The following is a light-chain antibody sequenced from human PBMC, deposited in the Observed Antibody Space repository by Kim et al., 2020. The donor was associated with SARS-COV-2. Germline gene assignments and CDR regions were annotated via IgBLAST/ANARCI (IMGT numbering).Light chain of an antibody. CDR2: LGS. CDR3: MQALQTPNT. V-gene: IGKV2-28*01. CDR1: QSLLHSDAYNY. J-gene: IGKJ5*01. Sequence: DIVLTQSPLSLPVIPGEPASISCRSSQSLLHSDAYNYLDWYLQKPGQSPQLLIYLGSNRASGVPDRFSGSGSGTDFTLKISRVEAEDVGVYYCMQALQTPNTFGQGTRLEIK.